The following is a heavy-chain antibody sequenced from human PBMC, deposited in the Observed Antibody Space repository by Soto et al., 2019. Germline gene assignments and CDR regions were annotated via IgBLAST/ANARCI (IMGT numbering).Heavy chain of an antibody. J-gene: IGHJ4*02. Sequence: QVQLVESGGGVVQPGRSLRLSCAASGFTFSSCAIHWVRQAPGKGLEWVALISYDGSNKYYADSVKGRFTISRDNSKNTXXLQMNSRRAEDTAVYYCARDKRDLRFLEWSYYFDYWGQGTLVTVSS. CDR2: ISYDGSNK. CDR1: GFTFSSCA. CDR3: ARDKRDLRFLEWSYYFDY. V-gene: IGHV3-30-3*01. D-gene: IGHD3-3*01.